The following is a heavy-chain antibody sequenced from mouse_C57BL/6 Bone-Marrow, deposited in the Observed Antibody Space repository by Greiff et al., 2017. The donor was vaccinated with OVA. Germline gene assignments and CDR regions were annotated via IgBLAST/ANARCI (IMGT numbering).Heavy chain of an antibody. Sequence: EVKLMESGEGLVKPGGSLKLSCAASGFTFSSYAMSWVRQTPEKRLEWDAYISSGGDYIYYADTVKGRFTISRDNARNTLYLQMSSLKSEDTAMYYCTPITTVVDYAMDYWGQGISVTVSS. D-gene: IGHD1-1*01. J-gene: IGHJ4*01. CDR1: GFTFSSYA. CDR2: ISSGGDYI. V-gene: IGHV5-9-1*02. CDR3: TPITTVVDYAMDY.